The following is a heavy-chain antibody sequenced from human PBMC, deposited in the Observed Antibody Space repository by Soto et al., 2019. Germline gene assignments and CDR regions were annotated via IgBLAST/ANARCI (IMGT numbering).Heavy chain of an antibody. CDR1: GFTFDDYA. CDR3: AKDSSLDQLLQRESDY. CDR2: ISWNSGSI. D-gene: IGHD2-2*01. J-gene: IGHJ4*02. Sequence: EVQLVESGGGLVQPGRSLRLSCAASGFTFDDYAMHWVRQAPGKGLEWVSGISWNSGSIGYADSVKGRFTISRDNAKNSLYLQMNSLRAEDTALYYCAKDSSLDQLLQRESDYWGQGTLVTVSS. V-gene: IGHV3-9*01.